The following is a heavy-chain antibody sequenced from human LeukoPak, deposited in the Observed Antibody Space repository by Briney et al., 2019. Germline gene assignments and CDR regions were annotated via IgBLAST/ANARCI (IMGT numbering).Heavy chain of an antibody. D-gene: IGHD3-10*01. Sequence: GGSLRLSCLGSGFTFSVYWMTWVRQAPGKGLEWVANINQDGSEKEYVEPVKGRFSISRDNAKSSLFLQMNSLGAEDTAVYYCVRGRGWLDTWGQGALVTVSS. CDR3: VRGRGWLDT. V-gene: IGHV3-7*03. J-gene: IGHJ5*02. CDR1: GFTFSVYW. CDR2: INQDGSEK.